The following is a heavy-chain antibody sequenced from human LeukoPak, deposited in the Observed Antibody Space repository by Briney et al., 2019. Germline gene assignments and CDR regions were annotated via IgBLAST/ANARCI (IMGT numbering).Heavy chain of an antibody. CDR1: GGSYSGYY. Sequence: SETLSLTCAVYGGSYSGYYWSWIRQPPGKGLEWIGEINHSGSTNYNPSLKSRVTISVDTSKNQFSLKLSSVTAADTAVYYCARVAIPRYYYYYGMDVWGQGTTVTVSS. CDR2: INHSGST. J-gene: IGHJ6*02. D-gene: IGHD2-21*01. CDR3: ARVAIPRYYYYYGMDV. V-gene: IGHV4-34*01.